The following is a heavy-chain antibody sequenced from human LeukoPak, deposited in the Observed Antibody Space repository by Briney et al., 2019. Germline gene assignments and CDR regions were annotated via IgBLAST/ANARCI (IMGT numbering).Heavy chain of an antibody. J-gene: IGHJ4*02. Sequence: GGSLRLSCAASGFTFDDYGMSWVRQAPGKGLEWVSGINWNGGSTGYADSVKGRFTISRDNSKNTLYLQMNSLRAEDTAVYYCAKESQYSSGWDPRGILDYWGQGTLVTVSS. CDR2: INWNGGST. CDR3: AKESQYSSGWDPRGILDY. CDR1: GFTFDDYG. V-gene: IGHV3-20*04. D-gene: IGHD6-19*01.